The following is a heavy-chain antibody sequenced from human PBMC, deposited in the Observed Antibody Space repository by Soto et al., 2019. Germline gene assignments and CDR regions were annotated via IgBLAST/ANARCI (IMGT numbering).Heavy chain of an antibody. CDR1: GYTFTSYG. D-gene: IGHD6-19*01. CDR2: ISAYNGNT. V-gene: IGHV1-18*01. J-gene: IGHJ5*02. Sequence: ASVKVSCKASGYTFTSYGISWVRQAPGQGREWMGWISAYNGNTNYAQKLQGRVTMTTDTSTSTAYMELRSLRSDDTAVYYCARSYSSGWYGQHNWFDPWGQGXLVTVSS. CDR3: ARSYSSGWYGQHNWFDP.